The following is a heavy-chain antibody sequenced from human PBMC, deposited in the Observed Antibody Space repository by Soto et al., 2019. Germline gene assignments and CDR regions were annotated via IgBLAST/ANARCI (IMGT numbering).Heavy chain of an antibody. CDR3: ARDSLTGNYFDP. J-gene: IGHJ5*02. V-gene: IGHV4-59*11. CDR2: IYYSGST. Sequence: SETLSLTCTVSGGSISGHYWSWIRQSPGKGLEWIAYIYYSGSTNYNPSLKSRVTISLDTSKNQFSLKLSSVTAADTAVYYCARDSLTGNYFDPWGQGTLVTVS. D-gene: IGHD1-7*01. CDR1: GGSISGHY.